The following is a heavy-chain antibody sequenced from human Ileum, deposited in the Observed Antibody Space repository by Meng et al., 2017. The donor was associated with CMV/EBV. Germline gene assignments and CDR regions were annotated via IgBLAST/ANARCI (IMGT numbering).Heavy chain of an antibody. D-gene: IGHD3-10*01. J-gene: IGHJ4*02. V-gene: IGHV3-15*01. CDR1: GFTFSNAW. CDR2: IKSKTDGETT. CDR3: TTGGSRGY. Sequence: GESLKISCAASGFTFSNAWMNWVRQAPGKGLEWVGRIKSKTDGETTDCAAPVKGRFTISRDDSKNTLYLQMNSLKTEDTAVYYCTTGGSRGYWGQGTLVTGYS.